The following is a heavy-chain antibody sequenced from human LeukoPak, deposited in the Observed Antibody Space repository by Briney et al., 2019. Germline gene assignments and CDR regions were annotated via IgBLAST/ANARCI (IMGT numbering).Heavy chain of an antibody. CDR1: GFTVSINY. J-gene: IGHJ4*02. CDR3: AKDFTGGYTYGYSDY. V-gene: IGHV3-66*01. D-gene: IGHD5-18*01. CDR2: IYSGGTT. Sequence: GGSLRLSCAASGFTVSINYMSWVRQAPGKGLEWVSVIYSGGTTYCADSVKDRFTISRDNSKKTVYLQMNSLGAEDTAVYYCAKDFTGGYTYGYSDYWGQGILVTVSS.